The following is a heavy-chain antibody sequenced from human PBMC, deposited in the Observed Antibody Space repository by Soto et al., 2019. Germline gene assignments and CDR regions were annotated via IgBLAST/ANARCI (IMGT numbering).Heavy chain of an antibody. D-gene: IGHD3-22*01. J-gene: IGHJ4*02. CDR3: AREITPHYYDSSGYPG. V-gene: IGHV1-69*13. CDR1: GGTFSSYA. CDR2: IIPIFGTA. Sequence: GASVKVSCKASGGTFSSYAISWVRQAPGQGLEWMGGIIPIFGTANYAQKFQGRVTITADESTSTAYMELSSLRSEDTAVYYCAREITPHYYDSSGYPGWGQGTLVTVSS.